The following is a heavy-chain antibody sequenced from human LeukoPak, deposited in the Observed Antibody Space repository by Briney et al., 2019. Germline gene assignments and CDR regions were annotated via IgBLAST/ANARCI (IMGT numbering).Heavy chain of an antibody. CDR1: GFTFSSYG. D-gene: IGHD2-15*01. J-gene: IGHJ4*02. V-gene: IGHV3-23*01. Sequence: GGALRLSCAASGFTFSSYGMSWVRQAPGQGLEWVSAISGSGGSTYYADSVKGRFTISRDNSKNTLYLQMNSLKTEDTAVYYCSVNYCSGASCYMFWGQGTLVTVSS. CDR2: ISGSGGST. CDR3: SVNYCSGASCYMF.